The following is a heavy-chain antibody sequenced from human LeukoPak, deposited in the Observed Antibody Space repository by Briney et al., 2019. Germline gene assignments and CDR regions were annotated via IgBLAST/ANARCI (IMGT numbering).Heavy chain of an antibody. CDR1: GYTLTELS. J-gene: IGHJ3*02. Sequence: VASVKVSCKVSGYTLTELSMHWVRQAPGKWLEWMGGFDPEDGETIYAQKFQGRVTMTEDTSTDTAYMELSSLRSEDTAVYYCATAGSSIAARDAFDIWGQGTMVTVSS. D-gene: IGHD6-6*01. V-gene: IGHV1-24*01. CDR2: FDPEDGET. CDR3: ATAGSSIAARDAFDI.